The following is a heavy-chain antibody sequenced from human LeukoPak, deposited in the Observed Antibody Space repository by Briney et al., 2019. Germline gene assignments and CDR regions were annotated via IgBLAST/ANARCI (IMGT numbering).Heavy chain of an antibody. CDR1: GFTFSSYD. Sequence: GGSLRVSCAASGFTFSSYDMHWVRQATGKGLEWVSAIGTAGDTYYPGSVKGRFTISRENAKNSLYLQMNSLRAGDTAVYYCARGGPAPYYFYGMDVWGQGTTVTVSS. V-gene: IGHV3-13*01. J-gene: IGHJ6*02. CDR2: IGTAGDT. D-gene: IGHD2-2*01. CDR3: ARGGPAPYYFYGMDV.